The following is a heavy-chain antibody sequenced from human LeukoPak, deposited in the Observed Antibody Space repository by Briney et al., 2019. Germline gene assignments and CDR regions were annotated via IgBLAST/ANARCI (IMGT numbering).Heavy chain of an antibody. Sequence: GGSLRLSCAASGFTFSSYAMSWVRQAPGKGLEWVSAISGSGGSTYYADSVKGRFAISRDNSKNTLYLQMNSLRAEDTAVYYCAKGWELQHYYMDVWGKGTTVTVSS. V-gene: IGHV3-23*01. CDR2: ISGSGGST. CDR3: AKGWELQHYYMDV. D-gene: IGHD1-26*01. CDR1: GFTFSSYA. J-gene: IGHJ6*03.